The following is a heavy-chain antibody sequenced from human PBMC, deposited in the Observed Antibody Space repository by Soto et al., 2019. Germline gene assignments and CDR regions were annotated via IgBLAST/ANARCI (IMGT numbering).Heavy chain of an antibody. CDR2: ISGYNGDT. J-gene: IGHJ6*01. D-gene: IGHD2-8*01. CDR1: GYTFTRYG. Sequence: ASVKVSCKASGYTFTRYGISWVRQAPGQGLEWMGWISGYNGDTHYAQRFQGRVTMTIDTSTSTAYMELRSLTSDDTAVYYCAKNGQPPYYYYGMDVWGQ. V-gene: IGHV1-18*01. CDR3: AKNGQPPYYYYGMDV.